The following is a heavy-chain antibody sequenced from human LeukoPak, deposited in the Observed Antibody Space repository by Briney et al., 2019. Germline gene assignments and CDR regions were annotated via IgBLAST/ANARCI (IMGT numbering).Heavy chain of an antibody. CDR3: ARVAEDSSGWYYFDY. V-gene: IGHV3-13*01. CDR2: IGTDGDT. D-gene: IGHD6-19*01. J-gene: IGHJ4*02. Sequence: GGSLRLSCAAPGFTLSSLVMHWVPPATGKGVEWVSAIGTDGDTYYPGSVKGRFTISRENAKNSLYLQMNSLRAGDTAVYYCARVAEDSSGWYYFDYRGQGTLVTVSS. CDR1: GFTLSSLV.